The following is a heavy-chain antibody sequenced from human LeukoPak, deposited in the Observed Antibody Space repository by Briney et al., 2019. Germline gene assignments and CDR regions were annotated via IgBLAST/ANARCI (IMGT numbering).Heavy chain of an antibody. V-gene: IGHV3-48*01. J-gene: IGHJ5*02. CDR3: ARRWRLIAAAGSQGGFDP. CDR2: ISSSSSTI. D-gene: IGHD6-13*01. CDR1: GFTFSSYS. Sequence: GGSLRLSCAASGFTFSSYSMNWVRQAPGKGLEWVSYISSSSSTIYYADSVKGRFTISRDNVKNSLYLQMNSLRAEDTAVYYCARRWRLIAAAGSQGGFDPWGQGTLVTVSS.